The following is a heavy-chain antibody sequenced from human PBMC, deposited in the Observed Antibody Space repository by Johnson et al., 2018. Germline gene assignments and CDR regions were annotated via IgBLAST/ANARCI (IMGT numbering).Heavy chain of an antibody. CDR2: TSPSGHII. V-gene: IGHV3-11*01. J-gene: IGHJ3*02. Sequence: VQLVETGGGLVKPGGSLRLSCAASGFPFSDYFMSWIRQTPGKGLEWISYTSPSGHIIDYADSVRGRFTISRDNAKNTLYLQMNSLRVEDTAVYYCAKHIAIGQDAFDMWGQGTMVTVSS. CDR1: GFPFSDYF. D-gene: IGHD6-13*01. CDR3: AKHIAIGQDAFDM.